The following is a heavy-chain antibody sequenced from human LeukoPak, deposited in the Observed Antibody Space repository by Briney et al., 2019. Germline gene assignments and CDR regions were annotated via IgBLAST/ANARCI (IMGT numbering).Heavy chain of an antibody. V-gene: IGHV3-20*04. CDR1: GFTFGDYG. CDR2: INWNGGST. D-gene: IGHD4-17*01. CDR3: ASGTTVTTFGAFDI. Sequence: PGGSLRLSCAASGFTFGDYGMSWVRQAPGKGLEWVSGINWNGGSTGYADSVKGRFTISRDNAKNSLYLQMNSLRAEDTALYYCASGTTVTTFGAFDIWGQGTMVTVSS. J-gene: IGHJ3*02.